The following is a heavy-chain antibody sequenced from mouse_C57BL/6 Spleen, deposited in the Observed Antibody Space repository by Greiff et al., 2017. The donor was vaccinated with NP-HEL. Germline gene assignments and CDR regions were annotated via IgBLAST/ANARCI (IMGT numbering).Heavy chain of an antibody. CDR3: ATNYDYTYAMDY. CDR1: GFSLTSYG. V-gene: IGHV2-2*01. Sequence: QVQLQQSGPGLVQPSQSLSITCTVSGFSLTSYGVHWVRQSPGKGLEWLGVIWSGGSTDYNAVFISRLSISKDNSKSQVFFKMNSLQADDTAIYYCATNYDYTYAMDYWGQGTSVTVSS. D-gene: IGHD2-4*01. CDR2: IWSGGST. J-gene: IGHJ4*01.